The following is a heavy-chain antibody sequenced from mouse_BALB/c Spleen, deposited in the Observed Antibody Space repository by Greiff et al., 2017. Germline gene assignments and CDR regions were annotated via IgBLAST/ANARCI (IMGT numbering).Heavy chain of an antibody. CDR1: GFTFSSYA. CDR3: ARIPRYAMDY. CDR2: ISSGGSYT. V-gene: IGHV5-9-4*01. J-gene: IGHJ4*01. D-gene: IGHD5-1-1*01. Sequence: EVQRVESGGGLVKPGGSLKLSCAASGFTFSSYAMSWVRQSPEKRLEWVAEISSGGSYTYYPDTVTGRFTISRDNAKNTLYLEMSSLRSEDTAMYYCARIPRYAMDYWGQGTSVTVSS.